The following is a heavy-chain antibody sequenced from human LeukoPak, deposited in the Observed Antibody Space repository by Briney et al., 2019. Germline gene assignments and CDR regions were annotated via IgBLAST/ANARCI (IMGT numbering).Heavy chain of an antibody. V-gene: IGHV1-18*01. CDR3: ARESGSYMDDAFDI. CDR2: ISAYNGNT. Sequence: GASVKVSCKASGYTFTSYGISWVRQAPGQGLEWMGWISAYNGNTNYAQKLQGRVTMTTDTSTSTAYMELRSLRSDDTAVYYCARESGSYMDDAFDIWGQGTMVTVSS. D-gene: IGHD1-26*01. J-gene: IGHJ3*02. CDR1: GYTFTSYG.